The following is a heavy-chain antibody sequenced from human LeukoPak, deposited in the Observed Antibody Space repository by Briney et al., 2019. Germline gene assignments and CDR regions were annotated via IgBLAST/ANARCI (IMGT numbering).Heavy chain of an antibody. CDR3: ARCGFDY. V-gene: IGHV4-39*01. Sequence: SETLSLTCTVSGGSISSSSYYWGWIRQPPGKGPEWIGGIYYSGSTYYNPSLKSRVTISVDTSKNQFSLKLSSVTAADTAVYYCARCGFDYWGQGTLVTVSS. CDR1: GGSISSSSYY. CDR2: IYYSGST. J-gene: IGHJ4*02.